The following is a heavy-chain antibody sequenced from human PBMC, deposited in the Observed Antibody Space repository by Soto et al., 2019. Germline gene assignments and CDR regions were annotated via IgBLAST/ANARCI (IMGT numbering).Heavy chain of an antibody. CDR3: ARDPGTLGHEPQDWFDP. CDR2: INSDGSST. J-gene: IGHJ5*02. Sequence: PGGSLRLSCAASGFTFSSYWMHWVRQAPGKGLVWVSRINSDGSSTSYADSVKGRFTISRDNAKNTLYLQMNSLRAEDTAVYYCARDPGTLGHEPQDWFDPWGQGTLVTVSS. CDR1: GFTFSSYW. D-gene: IGHD1-26*01. V-gene: IGHV3-74*01.